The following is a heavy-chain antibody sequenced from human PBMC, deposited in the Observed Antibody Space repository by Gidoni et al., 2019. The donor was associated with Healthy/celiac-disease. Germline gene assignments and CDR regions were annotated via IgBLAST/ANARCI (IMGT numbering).Heavy chain of an antibody. CDR1: GGPINSDGYF. J-gene: IGHJ4*02. CDR2: IYRSGSI. CDR3: ARDGGGPTAFDS. Sequence: QVQLQESGPGLVKPSQTLSLTCTVSGGPINSDGYFRTWIRQHPGGGLEWIGYIYRSGSIYYNPSLKSRLTIFLDTSQNQFSLKLTSVTAADTAVYYCARDGGGPTAFDSWGRGALVTVSS. V-gene: IGHV4-31*03. D-gene: IGHD3-16*01.